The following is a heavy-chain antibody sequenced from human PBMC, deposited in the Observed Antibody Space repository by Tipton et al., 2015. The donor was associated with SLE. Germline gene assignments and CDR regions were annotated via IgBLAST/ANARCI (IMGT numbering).Heavy chain of an antibody. V-gene: IGHV4-59*11. CDR3: ARTYYDFWSGYPDEGAFDI. D-gene: IGHD3-3*01. Sequence: LRLSCTVSGGSISSHYWSWIRQPPGKGLEWIGYIYYIGSTNYNPSLKSRVTISVDTSKNQFSLKLSSVTAADTAVYYCARTYYDFWSGYPDEGAFDIWGQGTMVTVSS. J-gene: IGHJ3*02. CDR1: GGSISSHY. CDR2: IYYIGST.